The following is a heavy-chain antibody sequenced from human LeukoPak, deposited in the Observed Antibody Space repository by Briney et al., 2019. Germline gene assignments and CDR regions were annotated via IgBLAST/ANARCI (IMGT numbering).Heavy chain of an antibody. CDR3: ARRSGSPRFDY. J-gene: IGHJ4*02. V-gene: IGHV4-59*08. CDR1: GASISSYY. CDR2: IYSSGST. D-gene: IGHD6-25*01. Sequence: PSETLSLTCTVSGASISSYYWSWIRQPPGKGLEWVGYIYSSGSTNYNPSLKSRVAISLDTSKNQFSLKLSSVTAADTAIYYCARRSGSPRFDYWGQGTLDTVSS.